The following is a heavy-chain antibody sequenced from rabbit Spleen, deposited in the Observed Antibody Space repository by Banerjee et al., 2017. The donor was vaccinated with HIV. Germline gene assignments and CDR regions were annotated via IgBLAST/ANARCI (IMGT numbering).Heavy chain of an antibody. CDR3: ARDLVGVIGWNFYL. CDR2: INAATGKP. J-gene: IGHJ4*01. CDR1: GFSFSSNYW. V-gene: IGHV1S40*01. Sequence: QSLEESGGDLVKPGASLTLTCTASGFSFSSNYWACWVRQAPGKGLEWIACINAATGKPVYATWAKGRFTISRTSSTTVTLRMTSLTAADRATYFCARDLVGVIGWNFYLWGQGTLVTVS. D-gene: IGHD1-1*01.